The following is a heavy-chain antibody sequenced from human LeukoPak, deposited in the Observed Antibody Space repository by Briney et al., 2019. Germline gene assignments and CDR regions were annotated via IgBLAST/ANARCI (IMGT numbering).Heavy chain of an antibody. CDR3: ARSPVLDRNDWSFAD. D-gene: IGHD1-1*01. CDR2: SYSGGDT. J-gene: IGHJ4*02. V-gene: IGHV3-53*01. Sequence: PGGSLRLSCAASGFTVSRNYMSWVRQAPGKGLEWVSVSYSGGDTYYPDSVKGRFTVSRDNPKNTVYLQMNSLRAEDTAVYFCARSPVLDRNDWSFADWGQGTLVTVSS. CDR1: GFTVSRNY.